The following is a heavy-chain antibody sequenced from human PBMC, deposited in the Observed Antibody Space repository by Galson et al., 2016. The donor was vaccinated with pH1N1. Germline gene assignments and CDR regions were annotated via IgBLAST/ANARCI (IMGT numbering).Heavy chain of an antibody. J-gene: IGHJ3*02. V-gene: IGHV5-51*01. CDR3: ARQDDFEDYRGDAFDI. Sequence: QSGAEVKKPGESLKISCKGSGYSFSNYWIGWVRQMPGKGLEWVGIIYPGGSVTRYSPPFQGQVTISTDKSINTAYLQWSSLKASDTAMYYCARQDDFEDYRGDAFDIWGQGTLVTVSS. D-gene: IGHD4-11*01. CDR2: IYPGGSVT. CDR1: GYSFSNYW.